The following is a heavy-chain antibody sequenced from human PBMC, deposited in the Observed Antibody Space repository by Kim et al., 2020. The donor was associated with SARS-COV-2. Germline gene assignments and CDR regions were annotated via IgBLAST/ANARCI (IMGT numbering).Heavy chain of an antibody. D-gene: IGHD2-21*02. V-gene: IGHV3-30*07. J-gene: IGHJ4*02. Sequence: GRFTISRDNSKNTLYLQMNSLRAEDTAVYYCARLGGYCGGDCYSARPFDYWGQGTLVTVSS. CDR3: ARLGGYCGGDCYSARPFDY.